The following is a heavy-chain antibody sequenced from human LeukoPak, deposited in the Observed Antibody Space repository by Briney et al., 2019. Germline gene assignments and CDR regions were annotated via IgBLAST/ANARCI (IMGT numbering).Heavy chain of an antibody. V-gene: IGHV3-48*03. CDR1: GFTFSSYE. J-gene: IGHJ3*02. CDR2: ISSSGSTI. CDR3: AIGGYYDSSGLVAFDI. D-gene: IGHD3-22*01. Sequence: GGSLRLSCAASGFTFSSYEMNWVRQAPGKGLEWVSYISSSGSTIYYADSVKGRSTISRDNAKNSLYLQMNSLRAEDTAVYYCAIGGYYDSSGLVAFDIWGQGTMVTVSS.